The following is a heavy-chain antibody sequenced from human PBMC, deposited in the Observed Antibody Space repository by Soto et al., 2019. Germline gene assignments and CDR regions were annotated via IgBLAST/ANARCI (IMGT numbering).Heavy chain of an antibody. CDR1: GFTFSSYA. J-gene: IGHJ4*02. D-gene: IGHD5-18*01. CDR3: AKDGTWIQLWFDC. Sequence: EVQLLESGGGLVQPGGSLRLSCAASGFTFSSYAMSWVRQAPGKGLEWVSAISASGGSTYYADSVKGRFTISRDNSKNTLYLKMNSLRAEDTAVYYCAKDGTWIQLWFDCWGQGTLVTVSS. V-gene: IGHV3-23*01. CDR2: ISASGGST.